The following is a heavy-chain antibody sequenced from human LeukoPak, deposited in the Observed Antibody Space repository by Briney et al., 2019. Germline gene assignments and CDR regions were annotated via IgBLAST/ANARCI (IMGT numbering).Heavy chain of an antibody. CDR1: GGSISSYY. CDR2: IYTSGST. J-gene: IGHJ4*02. Sequence: SETLSLTCPVSGGSISSYYWSWIRQPAGKGLEWIGRIYTSGSTNYNPSLKSRVTMSVDTSKNQFSLKLSSVTAADTAVYYCARDHDYGDYRPLDYWGQGTLVTVSS. CDR3: ARDHDYGDYRPLDY. D-gene: IGHD4-17*01. V-gene: IGHV4-4*07.